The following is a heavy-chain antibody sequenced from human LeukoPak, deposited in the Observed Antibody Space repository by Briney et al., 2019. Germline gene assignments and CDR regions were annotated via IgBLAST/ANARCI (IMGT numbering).Heavy chain of an antibody. CDR1: GFTFSSYA. CDR2: ISGSGGST. D-gene: IGHD4-23*01. CDR3: AKVGYGNPDY. J-gene: IGHJ4*02. Sequence: GGSLRLFCAASGFTFSSYAMSWVRQAPGKGLEWVSAISGSGGSTYYADSVKGRFTISRDNSKDTLYLQMNSLRAEDTAVYYCAKVGYGNPDYWGKGTLVTVSS. V-gene: IGHV3-23*01.